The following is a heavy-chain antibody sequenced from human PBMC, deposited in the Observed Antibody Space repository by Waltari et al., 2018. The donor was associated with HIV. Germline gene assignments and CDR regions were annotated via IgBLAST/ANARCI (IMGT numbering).Heavy chain of an antibody. CDR1: GYTFTGSY. J-gene: IGHJ5*02. V-gene: IGHV1-2*02. Sequence: QVQLVQSGAEVKKPWASVKVSCTASGYTFTGSYMHWVRQAPGQGLEWMGWINPNSGGTNYAQKFQGRVTMTRDTSISTAYMELSRLRSDDTAVYYCARDYCSGGSCYFPPNWFDPWGQGTLVTVSS. D-gene: IGHD2-15*01. CDR2: INPNSGGT. CDR3: ARDYCSGGSCYFPPNWFDP.